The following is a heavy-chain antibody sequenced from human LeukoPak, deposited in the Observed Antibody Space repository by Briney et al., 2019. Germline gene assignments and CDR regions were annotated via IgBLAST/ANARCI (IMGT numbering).Heavy chain of an antibody. V-gene: IGHV1-46*01. J-gene: IGHJ3*02. CDR2: INPSGGST. Sequence: GASVKVSCKASGYTFTSYYMHWVRQAPGQGLEWMGIINPSGGSTSYAQKFQGRVTMTRDTSTSTVYMELSSLRSEDTAVYYCAMYSSSWYLGQPNAFNIWGQGTMVTVSS. D-gene: IGHD6-13*01. CDR3: AMYSSSWYLGQPNAFNI. CDR1: GYTFTSYY.